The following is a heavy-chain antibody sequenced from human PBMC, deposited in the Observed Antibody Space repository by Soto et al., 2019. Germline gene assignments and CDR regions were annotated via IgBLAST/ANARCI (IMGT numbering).Heavy chain of an antibody. CDR2: IYYSGST. Sequence: SETLSLTCTVSGGSISSSSYYWGWIRQPPGKGLEWIGSIYYSGSTYYNPSLKSRVTISVDTTKNHFSLKLTSVTAADTAVYYCARHMDIVATIDYWGQGTLVTVSS. J-gene: IGHJ4*02. V-gene: IGHV4-39*01. D-gene: IGHD5-12*01. CDR1: GGSISSSSYY. CDR3: ARHMDIVATIDY.